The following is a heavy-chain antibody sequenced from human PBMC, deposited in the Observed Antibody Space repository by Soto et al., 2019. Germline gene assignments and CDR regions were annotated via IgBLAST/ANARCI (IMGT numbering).Heavy chain of an antibody. D-gene: IGHD3-10*02. Sequence: SETLSLTCTVSGGSISSSSYYWSWIRQPPGKGLEWIGYIYYSGSTNYNPSLKSRVTISVDTSKNQFSLKLSSVTAADTAVYYCARLITMSAFDIWGQGTMVTVSS. J-gene: IGHJ3*02. CDR3: ARLITMSAFDI. V-gene: IGHV4-61*05. CDR1: GGSISSSSYY. CDR2: IYYSGST.